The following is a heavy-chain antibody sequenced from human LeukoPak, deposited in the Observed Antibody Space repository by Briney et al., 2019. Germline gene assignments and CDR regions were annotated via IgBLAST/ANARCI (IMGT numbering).Heavy chain of an antibody. D-gene: IGHD2-21*02. CDR1: GYTFTSYY. V-gene: IGHV1-69*13. Sequence: GASVKVSCKASGYTFTSYYMHWVRQAPGQGLEWMGGIIPIFGTANYAQKFQGRVTITADESTSTAYMELSSLRSEDTAVYYCARVDTGGVTGSLTLDYWGQGTLVTVSS. CDR3: ARVDTGGVTGSLTLDY. J-gene: IGHJ4*02. CDR2: IIPIFGTA.